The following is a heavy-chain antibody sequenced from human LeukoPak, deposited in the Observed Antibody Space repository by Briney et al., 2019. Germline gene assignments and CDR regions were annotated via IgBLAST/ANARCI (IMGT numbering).Heavy chain of an antibody. J-gene: IGHJ4*02. Sequence: GGSLRLSCAVSGFTFSNHGMSWVRQAPGKALECVSTISANGGSTYYAESVKGRFTISRDNSNNMVYLQMDSLRAEDTATYYCAKLNSYGDYWGQGPMVTISS. CDR2: ISANGGST. D-gene: IGHD5-18*01. CDR3: AKLNSYGDY. CDR1: GFTFSNHG. V-gene: IGHV3-23*01.